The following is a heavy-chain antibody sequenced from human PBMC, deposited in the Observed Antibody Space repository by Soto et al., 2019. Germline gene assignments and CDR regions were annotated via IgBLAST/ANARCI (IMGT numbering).Heavy chain of an antibody. CDR2: TDYSGNT. J-gene: IGHJ4*02. CDR3: ARAVGDPLYYLDY. V-gene: IGHV4-59*08. Sequence: QVQLQESGPGLVRPSETLSLTCTVSSDSISSYYWIWIRQSPGQGLEWIGYTDYSGNTNYNPSLKSRVTISGDTSKNQFSLRLSSVTAAETDVYYCARAVGDPLYYLDYWGQGTLVTVSS. CDR1: SDSISSYY. D-gene: IGHD6-19*01.